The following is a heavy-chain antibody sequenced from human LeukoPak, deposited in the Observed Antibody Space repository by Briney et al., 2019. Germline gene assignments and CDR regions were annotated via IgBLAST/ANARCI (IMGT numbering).Heavy chain of an antibody. CDR2: INHSGST. Sequence: SETLSLTCAVYVGSFSVYYWSWIRQPPGKGLEWIGEINHSGSTNYNPSLKSRVTISVDTSKNQFSLKLSSVTAADTAVYYCARGVVGSGSYYFDYWGQGTLVTVSS. V-gene: IGHV4-34*01. D-gene: IGHD1-26*01. J-gene: IGHJ4*02. CDR3: ARGVVGSGSYYFDY. CDR1: VGSFSVYY.